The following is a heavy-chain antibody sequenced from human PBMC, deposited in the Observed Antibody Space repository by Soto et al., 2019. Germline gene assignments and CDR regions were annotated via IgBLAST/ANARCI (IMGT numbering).Heavy chain of an antibody. J-gene: IGHJ5*02. CDR2: ISTYNGNT. CDR3: ARDEYNNGRNWLNP. Sequence: QVELVPSGPEVKKPGASVKVSCKASGYSFSNSGFSWMRQAPGQGLEWMGWISTYNGNTNYAQKFQGRLSMTRDTSTTTAFMELTTLRSDDTAVYYCARDEYNNGRNWLNPWGQGTLVTVTS. D-gene: IGHD2-8*01. CDR1: GYSFSNSG. V-gene: IGHV1-18*01.